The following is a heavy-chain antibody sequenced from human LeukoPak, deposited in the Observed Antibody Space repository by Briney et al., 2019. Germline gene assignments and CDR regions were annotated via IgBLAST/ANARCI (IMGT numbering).Heavy chain of an antibody. CDR3: AREGRYCSSTSCYYYYYYMDV. CDR1: GYTFTGYY. Sequence: ASVKVSCKASGYTFTGYYMQWVRQAPGQGLEWMGRINPNSGGTNYAQKFQGRVTMTRDTSISTAYMELSRLRPDDTAVYYCAREGRYCSSTSCYYYYYYMDVWGKGTTVTVSS. CDR2: INPNSGGT. D-gene: IGHD2-2*01. J-gene: IGHJ6*03. V-gene: IGHV1-2*06.